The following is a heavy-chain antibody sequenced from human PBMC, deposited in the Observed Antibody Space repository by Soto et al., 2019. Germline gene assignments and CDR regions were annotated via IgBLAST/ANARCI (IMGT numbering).Heavy chain of an antibody. J-gene: IGHJ4*02. D-gene: IGHD3-16*02. CDR3: RHIRSMITFGGVIVKNPKFDY. V-gene: IGHV2-5*02. Sequence: QITLKESGPTLVRPTQTLTLTCTFSGFSLSTSGVGVGWIRQPPGKALEWLALIYWDDAKRYSPTLKIRLTNTRYISKNWFFFTNTNMYPVYIATYYYRHIRSMITFGGVIVKNPKFDYWGQVT. CDR1: GFSLSTSGVG. CDR2: IYWDDAK.